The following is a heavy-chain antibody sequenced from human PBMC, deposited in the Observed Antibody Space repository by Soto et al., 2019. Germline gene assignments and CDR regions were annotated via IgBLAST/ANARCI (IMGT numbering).Heavy chain of an antibody. CDR1: GFTFRSYA. CDR3: ARSEKVVVPAAMGY. D-gene: IGHD2-2*01. Sequence: EVQLLESGGGLVQPGGSLRLSCAASGFTFRSYAMSWVRQAPGKGLEWVSAISGSGGSTYYADSVKGRFTISRDNSKNTLYLQMNSLRAEDTAVYYCARSEKVVVPAAMGYWGQGTLVTVSS. V-gene: IGHV3-23*01. CDR2: ISGSGGST. J-gene: IGHJ4*02.